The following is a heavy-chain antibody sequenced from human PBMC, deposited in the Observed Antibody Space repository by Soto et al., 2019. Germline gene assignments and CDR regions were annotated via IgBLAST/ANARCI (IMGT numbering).Heavy chain of an antibody. J-gene: IGHJ4*02. D-gene: IGHD3-10*01. CDR1: CGPIRSED. V-gene: IGHV4-59*12. CDR2: IYYSGST. CDR3: ARADMIRGVLLDY. Sequence: SETLPLTCTVPCGPIRSEDWSWIWQPPGQGLEWIGYIYYSGSTNYNPSLKSRVTISVDTSNNQFSLEVSSVTAADTAVYYCARADMIRGVLLDYWGQGILVTVS.